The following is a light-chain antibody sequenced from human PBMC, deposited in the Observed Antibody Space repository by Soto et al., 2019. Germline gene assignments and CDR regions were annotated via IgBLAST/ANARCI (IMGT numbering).Light chain of an antibody. CDR1: SNDVGGYNY. Sequence: QSALTQPPSASGSPGQSVTISCTGTSNDVGGYNYVSWYQQHPGKAPKVMIYEVTKRPSGVPDRFSGSKSGNTASLTVSGLQAEDEADYYYSSYTGSNNVVFGGGTKLTVL. J-gene: IGLJ2*01. CDR2: EVT. V-gene: IGLV2-8*01. CDR3: SSYTGSNNVV.